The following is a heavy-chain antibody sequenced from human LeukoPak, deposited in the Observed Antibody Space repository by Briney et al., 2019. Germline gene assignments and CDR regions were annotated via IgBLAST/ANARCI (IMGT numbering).Heavy chain of an antibody. D-gene: IGHD3-10*02. J-gene: IGHJ6*04. CDR2: ISSSGSTI. Sequence: GGSLRLSCAASGFTFSSYEMNWVRQAPGKGLEWVSYISSSGSTIYYADSVKGRFTISRDNAKNSLYLQMNSLIAEDTVVYYCAELGITMIGGVWGKGTTVTISS. CDR3: AELGITMIGGV. CDR1: GFTFSSYE. V-gene: IGHV3-48*03.